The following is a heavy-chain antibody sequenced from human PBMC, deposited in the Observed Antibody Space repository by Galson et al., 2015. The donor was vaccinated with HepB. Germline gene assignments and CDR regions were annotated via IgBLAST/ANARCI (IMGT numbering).Heavy chain of an antibody. V-gene: IGHV3-48*01. J-gene: IGHJ2*01. CDR3: ARGGFGAGEYWCFDL. CDR2: LSTTGTTI. Sequence: SLRLSCAASGFTFSTSTMHWVRQAPGKGLEWVSYLSTTGTTIYYADFVKGRFTVSRDNAKNSLFLQMNSLRAEDTAVYYCARGGFGAGEYWCFDLWGRGTLVTVPS. CDR1: GFTFSTST. D-gene: IGHD3-10*01.